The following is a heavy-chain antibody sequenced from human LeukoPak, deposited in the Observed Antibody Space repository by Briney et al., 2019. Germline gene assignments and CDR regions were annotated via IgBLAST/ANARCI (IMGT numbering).Heavy chain of an antibody. V-gene: IGHV4-34*01. Sequence: SQTLSLTCAVYGGSFSGYYWSWIRQPPGKGLEWIGEINHSGSTNYNPSLKSRVTISVDTSKNQFSLKLSSVTAADTAVYYCARGAARASGYSVPFDPWGQGTLVTVSS. CDR2: INHSGST. CDR1: GGSFSGYY. CDR3: ARGAARASGYSVPFDP. J-gene: IGHJ5*02. D-gene: IGHD3-9*01.